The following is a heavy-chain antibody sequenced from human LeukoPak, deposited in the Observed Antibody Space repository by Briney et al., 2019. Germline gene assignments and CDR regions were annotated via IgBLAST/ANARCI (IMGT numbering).Heavy chain of an antibody. CDR2: ISGSGGST. CDR3: AKDRRGYFDY. J-gene: IGHJ4*02. CDR1: GFTFSSYA. D-gene: IGHD3-16*01. V-gene: IGHV3-23*01. Sequence: GGSLRLSCAASGFTFSSYAMSWVRQSPGKGLEWVSAISGSGGSTYYADSVKGRFTISRDNSKNTRYLQMNSLRAEDTAVYYCAKDRRGYFDYWGQGTLVTVSS.